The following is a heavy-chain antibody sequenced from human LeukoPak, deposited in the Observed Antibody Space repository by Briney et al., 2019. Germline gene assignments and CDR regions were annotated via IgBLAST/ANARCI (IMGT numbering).Heavy chain of an antibody. J-gene: IGHJ4*02. V-gene: IGHV3-7*01. Sequence: PGGSLRLSCVASGFTLSTYWMTWIRQAPGKGLARVAHNKGDGTGEKYVDSVKGRFTISRDNTKNSLFLQLNSLTAEDTAVYYCVRDRGWYHFDLWGQGTLVTVSS. D-gene: IGHD3-10*01. CDR3: VRDRGWYHFDL. CDR2: NKGDGTGE. CDR1: GFTLSTYW.